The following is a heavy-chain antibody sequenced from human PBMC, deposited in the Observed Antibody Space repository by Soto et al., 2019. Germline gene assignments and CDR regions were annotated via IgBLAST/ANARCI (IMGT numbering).Heavy chain of an antibody. D-gene: IGHD3-3*01. V-gene: IGHV3-23*01. CDR2: ISGSGGST. J-gene: IGHJ4*02. CDR3: AKDRLRFLEWLFTPFDY. Sequence: PGGSLRLSCAASGCTFISYGMSWVRQATGKGLEWVSAISGSGGSTYYADSVKGRFTISRDNSKNTLYLQMNSLRAEDTAVYYCAKDRLRFLEWLFTPFDYWGQGTLVTVSS. CDR1: GCTFISYG.